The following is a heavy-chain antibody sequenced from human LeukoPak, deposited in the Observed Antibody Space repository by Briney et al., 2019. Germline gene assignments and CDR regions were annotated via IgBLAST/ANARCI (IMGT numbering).Heavy chain of an antibody. V-gene: IGHV3-7*04. Sequence: GGSLRLSCAASKFTFSSFWMSWVRQAPGKGPEWVAYMNQLGNEKNYLDSVKGRFTISRDNAKNSLYLQVTSLRAEDTAVYYCARGTYYYEFWGLGTLVTVSS. J-gene: IGHJ4*02. CDR3: ARGTYYYEF. D-gene: IGHD3-16*01. CDR2: MNQLGNEK. CDR1: KFTFSSFW.